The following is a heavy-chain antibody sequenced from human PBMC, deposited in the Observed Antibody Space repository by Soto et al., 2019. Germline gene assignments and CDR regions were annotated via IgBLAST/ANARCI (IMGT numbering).Heavy chain of an antibody. CDR3: ARDGYEGWGSQYPSY. CDR2: IYYLGST. Sequence: SETLSLTCAVYGGSFSGYYWSWIRQPPGKGLEWIGYIYYLGSTDYNPSLKSRVTISVDTAKRQFSLRLTSVTAADTAGYYCARDGYEGWGSQYPSYWLPETLRTVSS. D-gene: IGHD3-16*01. V-gene: IGHV4-59*01. CDR1: GGSFSGYY. J-gene: IGHJ4*02.